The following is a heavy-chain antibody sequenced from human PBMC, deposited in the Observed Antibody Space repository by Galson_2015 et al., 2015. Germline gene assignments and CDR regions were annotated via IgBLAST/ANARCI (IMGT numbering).Heavy chain of an antibody. D-gene: IGHD3-22*01. Sequence: SLRLSCAASGFTFSSYWMHWVRQAPGKGLVWVSRINSDGSSTSYADSVKGRFTISRDNAKNTLYLQMNSLRAEDTAVYYCAPGTYYESSGYLNDQYYFDYWGQGTLVTVSS. V-gene: IGHV3-74*01. J-gene: IGHJ4*02. CDR2: INSDGSST. CDR3: APGTYYESSGYLNDQYYFDY. CDR1: GFTFSSYW.